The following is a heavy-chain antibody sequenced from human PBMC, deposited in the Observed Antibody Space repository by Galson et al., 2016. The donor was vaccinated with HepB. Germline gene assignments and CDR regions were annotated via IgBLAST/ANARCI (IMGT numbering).Heavy chain of an antibody. D-gene: IGHD3-10*01. CDR3: AHRQGYGSGFDS. J-gene: IGHJ4*02. CDR1: GFSFTTTGVA. Sequence: LVKPTQTLTLTCTFSGFSFTTTGVAVGWVRQPPGKALEWLALIYWDDDKRYSPSLKSRVTITKDTSTNQVVLTMTNIDPVDTATYWCAHRQGYGSGFDSWGQGTLVTVSS. CDR2: IYWDDDK. V-gene: IGHV2-5*02.